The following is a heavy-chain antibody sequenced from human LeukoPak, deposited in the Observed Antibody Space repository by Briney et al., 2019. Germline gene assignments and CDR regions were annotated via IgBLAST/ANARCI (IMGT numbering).Heavy chain of an antibody. J-gene: IGHJ4*02. D-gene: IGHD1-26*01. CDR1: RFTFSSYS. V-gene: IGHV3-48*01. CDR3: ASLGVGATRDFDY. CDR2: ISSSSSTI. Sequence: GGSLRLSCAASRFTFSSYSMNWVRQAPGKGLEWVSYISSSSSTIYYADSVKGRFTISRDNAKNSLYLQMNSLRAEDTAVYYCASLGVGATRDFDYWGQGTLVTVSS.